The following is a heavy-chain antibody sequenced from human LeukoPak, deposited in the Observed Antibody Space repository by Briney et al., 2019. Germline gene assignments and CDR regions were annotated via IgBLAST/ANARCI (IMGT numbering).Heavy chain of an antibody. Sequence: SETLSLTCTVSGVSISSGGYYWSWIRQHPGKGLEWIGYIYYSGSTYYNPSLKSRVTISVDTSKNQFSLKLSSVTAADTAVYYCARSSDYYDSSGVAFDIWGQGTMVTVSS. CDR2: IYYSGST. D-gene: IGHD3-22*01. CDR3: ARSSDYYDSSGVAFDI. CDR1: GVSISSGGYY. J-gene: IGHJ3*02. V-gene: IGHV4-31*03.